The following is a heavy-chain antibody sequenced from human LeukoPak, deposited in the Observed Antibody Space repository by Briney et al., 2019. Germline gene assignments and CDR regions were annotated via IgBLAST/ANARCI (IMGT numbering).Heavy chain of an antibody. V-gene: IGHV5-51*01. CDR2: IYPGDSDT. CDR1: GYSFTSYW. D-gene: IGHD4-23*01. J-gene: IGHJ4*02. CDR3: ASPSRIGRWPPLN. Sequence: GESLKISCKGSGYSFTSYWIGWVRQMPGKGLEWMGIIYPGDSDTRYSSSFQGQVTISADKSISTAYLQWSSLKASDTAMYYCASPSRIGRWPPLNWGQGTLVTVSS.